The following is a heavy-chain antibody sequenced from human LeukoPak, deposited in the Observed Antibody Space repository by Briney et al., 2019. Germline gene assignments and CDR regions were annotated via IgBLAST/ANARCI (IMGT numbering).Heavy chain of an antibody. CDR3: ARFPLGTWGSYLDL. CDR1: GYVFTNYY. D-gene: IGHD7-27*01. V-gene: IGHV1-2*02. CDR2: IHPNNGDT. J-gene: IGHJ2*01. Sequence: SVKVCCKASGYVFTNYYIYWLRKARGQGVECLGCIHPNNGDTKSAQKFQGRVAITGDTSISTAFLDLTGLTFDDTALYRCARFPLGTWGSYLDLWGRGTLVTVSS.